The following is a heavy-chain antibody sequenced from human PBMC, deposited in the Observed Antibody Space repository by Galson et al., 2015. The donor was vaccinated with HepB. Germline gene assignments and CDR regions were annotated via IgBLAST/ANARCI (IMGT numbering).Heavy chain of an antibody. CDR3: ARSPYCTNGVCDAFDI. V-gene: IGHV1-2*04. CDR2: INPNSGGT. CDR1: GYTFTGYY. Sequence: SVKVSCKASGYTFTGYYMHWVRQAPGQGLEWMGWINPNSGGTNYAQKFQGWVTMTRDTSISTAYMELSRLRSDDTAVYYCARSPYCTNGVCDAFDIWGQGTMVTVSS. J-gene: IGHJ3*02. D-gene: IGHD2-8*01.